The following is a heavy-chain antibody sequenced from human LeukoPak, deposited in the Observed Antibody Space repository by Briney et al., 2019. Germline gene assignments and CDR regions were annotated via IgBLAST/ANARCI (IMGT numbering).Heavy chain of an antibody. D-gene: IGHD3-10*02. CDR3: AELGITMIGGV. V-gene: IGHV3-21*01. Sequence: GGSLRLSCAASGFTFSDYSMNWVRQAPGKGLEWVSSISSSSSYIFYADSVKGRFTISRDNAKNSLYLQMNSLRAEDTAVYYCAELGITMIGGVWGKGTTVTISS. J-gene: IGHJ6*04. CDR1: GFTFSDYS. CDR2: ISSSSSYI.